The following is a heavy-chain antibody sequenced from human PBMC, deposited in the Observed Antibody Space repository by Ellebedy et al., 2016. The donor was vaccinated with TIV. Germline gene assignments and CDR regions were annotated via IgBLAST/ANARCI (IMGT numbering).Heavy chain of an antibody. CDR2: INHSGST. V-gene: IGHV4-34*01. CDR3: ARDVDGVVDN. CDR1: GGSFSGYD. Sequence: SETLSLXXAVYGGSFSGYDWTWIRQPPGGGLGWMGEINHSGSTNYNPSLKSRVTMSIDTSKKHFSLSLKSVTAADTAMYYCARDVDGVVDNWGQGILVTVSS. D-gene: IGHD2-15*01. J-gene: IGHJ4*02.